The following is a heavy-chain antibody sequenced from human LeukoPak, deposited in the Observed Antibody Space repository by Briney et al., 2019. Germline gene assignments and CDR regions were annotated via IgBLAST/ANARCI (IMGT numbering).Heavy chain of an antibody. CDR2: ISGDGGST. J-gene: IGHJ4*02. D-gene: IGHD3-3*01. Sequence: QPGGSLRLSCAASGFTYDDYAMHWVRQAPGKGLEWVSLISGDGGSTYYADSVKGRFTISRDNSKNSLYLQMNRLRTEDTALYYCAKDTPSWDFWSGYYNTNDYWGQGTLVTVSS. CDR3: AKDTPSWDFWSGYYNTNDY. CDR1: GFTYDDYA. V-gene: IGHV3-43*02.